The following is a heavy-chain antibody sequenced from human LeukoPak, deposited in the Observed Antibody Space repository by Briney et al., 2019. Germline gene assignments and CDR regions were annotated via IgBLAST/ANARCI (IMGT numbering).Heavy chain of an antibody. CDR2: IIPIFGTA. D-gene: IGHD6-6*01. CDR1: GGTFSSYA. CDR3: ARGGCSSSSRACWFDP. V-gene: IGHV1-69*05. Sequence: SVKVSCKASGGTFSSYAISWVRQAPGQGLEWMGGIIPIFGTANYAQKFQGRVTITTDESTSTAYMELSSLRSEDTAVYYCARGGCSSSSRACWFDPWGQGTLVTVSS. J-gene: IGHJ5*02.